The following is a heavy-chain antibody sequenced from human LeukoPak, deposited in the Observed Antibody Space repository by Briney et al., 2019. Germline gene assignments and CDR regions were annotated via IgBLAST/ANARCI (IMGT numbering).Heavy chain of an antibody. V-gene: IGHV4-39*07. J-gene: IGHJ4*02. CDR3: ARGRLARGHYFDY. CDR2: IFYSGST. D-gene: IGHD3-10*01. CDR1: SGSISTSNYY. Sequence: SETLSLTCTVSSGSISTSNYYWGWVRQPPGKALEWIGNIFYSGSTYYSPSLKSRVTISLDTSRNQFSLKLSSVTAADTAVYYCARGRLARGHYFDYWGQGTLVTVSS.